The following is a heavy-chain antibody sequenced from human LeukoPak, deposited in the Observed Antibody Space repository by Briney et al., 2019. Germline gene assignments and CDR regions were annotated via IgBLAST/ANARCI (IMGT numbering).Heavy chain of an antibody. D-gene: IGHD3-10*01. CDR1: GFTFSSYA. CDR2: ISGSGGST. J-gene: IGHJ4*02. Sequence: GGSLRLSCAASGFTFSSYAMRWVRQAPGKGLEWVSSISGSGGSTYYADSVKGRFTISRDNSKNTLYLQMNSLRAEDTAVYYCAKDWDYYGSGSYSDYWGQGTLVTVSS. V-gene: IGHV3-23*01. CDR3: AKDWDYYGSGSYSDY.